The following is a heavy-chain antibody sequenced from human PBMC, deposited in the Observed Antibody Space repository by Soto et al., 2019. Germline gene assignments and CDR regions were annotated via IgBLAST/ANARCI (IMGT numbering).Heavy chain of an antibody. CDR1: GFTFTDTV. Sequence: QVQLVESGGGVVQPGRSLRLSCSASGFTFTDTVMHWVRQAPGKGLQWVAVILLDGRNKYYADSVRGRFTISRDNSKNTVSLQMTSLRVDDTAVYFCATEGPRDLLAEMANLTEACKEGPFNYWGQGALVTVSS. CDR3: ATEGPRDLLAEMANLTEACKEGPFNY. J-gene: IGHJ4*02. V-gene: IGHV3-33*08. D-gene: IGHD2-15*01. CDR2: ILLDGRNK.